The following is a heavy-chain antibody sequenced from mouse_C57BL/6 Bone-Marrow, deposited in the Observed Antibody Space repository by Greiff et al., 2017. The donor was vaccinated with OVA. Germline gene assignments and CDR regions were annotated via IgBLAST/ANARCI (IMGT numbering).Heavy chain of an antibody. Sequence: VQLKESGPELVKPGASVKMSCKASGYTFTDYNMHWVKQSHGKSLEWIGYINPNNGGTSYNQKFKGKATLTVNKSSSTAYMELRSLTSEDSAVYYCARRDGSPYYFDYWGQGTTLTVSS. CDR3: ARRDGSPYYFDY. CDR2: INPNNGGT. V-gene: IGHV1-22*01. CDR1: GYTFTDYN. D-gene: IGHD6-1*01. J-gene: IGHJ2*01.